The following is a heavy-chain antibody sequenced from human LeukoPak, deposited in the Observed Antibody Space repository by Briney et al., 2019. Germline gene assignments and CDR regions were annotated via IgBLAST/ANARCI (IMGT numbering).Heavy chain of an antibody. J-gene: IGHJ4*02. CDR3: ARDRGYSGYDPTYYFDY. Sequence: GSLRLSCAASGFTFSSYAMSWVRQAPGKGLEWVSAISGSGGSTYYADSVKGRFTISRDNSKNTLYLQMNSLRAEDTAVYYCARDRGYSGYDPTYYFDYWGQGTLVTVSS. CDR2: ISGSGGST. V-gene: IGHV3-23*01. CDR1: GFTFSSYA. D-gene: IGHD5-12*01.